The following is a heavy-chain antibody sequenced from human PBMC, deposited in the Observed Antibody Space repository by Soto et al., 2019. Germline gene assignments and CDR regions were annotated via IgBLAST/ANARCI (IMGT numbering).Heavy chain of an antibody. J-gene: IGHJ4*02. D-gene: IGHD3-3*01. Sequence: ASVKVSCKASGYTFTGYYMHWVRQAPGQGLEWMGWINPNSGGTNYAQKFQGWVTMTGDTFISTAYMELSRLRSDDTAVYYCARGPAAPHYDFWSGHPKLDYWGQGTLVTVSS. CDR1: GYTFTGYY. V-gene: IGHV1-2*04. CDR2: INPNSGGT. CDR3: ARGPAAPHYDFWSGHPKLDY.